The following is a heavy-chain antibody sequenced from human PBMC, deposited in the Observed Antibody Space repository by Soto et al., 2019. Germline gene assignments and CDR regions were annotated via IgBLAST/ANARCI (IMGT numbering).Heavy chain of an antibody. V-gene: IGHV5-51*01. D-gene: IGHD6-6*01. CDR3: ARHGPLQLVHGGYYYYYYMDV. Sequence: GESLKISCKGSGYSFTSYWIGWVRQMPGKGLEWMGIIYPGDSDTRYSPSFQGQVTISANKSISTAYLQWSSLKASDTAMYYCARHGPLQLVHGGYYYYYYMDVWGKGTTVTVSS. CDR1: GYSFTSYW. J-gene: IGHJ6*03. CDR2: IYPGDSDT.